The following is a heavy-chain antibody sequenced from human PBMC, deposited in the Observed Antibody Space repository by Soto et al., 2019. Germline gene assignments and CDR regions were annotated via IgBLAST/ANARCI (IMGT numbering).Heavy chain of an antibody. CDR1: GYTFTSYG. CDR3: ARPYYYDSSGSRFDP. J-gene: IGHJ5*02. Sequence: GASVKVSCKASGYTFTSYGISWVRQDHGQGLEWMGWISAYNGNTNYAQKLQGRVTMTTDTSTSTAYMELRSLRSDDTAVYYCARPYYYDSSGSRFDPWGQGTLVTVSS. D-gene: IGHD3-22*01. V-gene: IGHV1-18*01. CDR2: ISAYNGNT.